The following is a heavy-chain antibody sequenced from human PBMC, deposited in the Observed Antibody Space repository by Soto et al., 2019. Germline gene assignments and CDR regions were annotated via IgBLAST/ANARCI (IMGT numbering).Heavy chain of an antibody. D-gene: IGHD6-13*01. Sequence: GASVKVSCKASGYTFTSYYMHWVRQAPGQGLEWMGIINPSGGSTSYAQKFQGRVTMTRDTSTSTVYMELSSLRSEDTAVYYCARGWIAAAGRDAFDIWGQGTTVTVSS. J-gene: IGHJ3*02. CDR3: ARGWIAAAGRDAFDI. V-gene: IGHV1-46*01. CDR1: GYTFTSYY. CDR2: INPSGGST.